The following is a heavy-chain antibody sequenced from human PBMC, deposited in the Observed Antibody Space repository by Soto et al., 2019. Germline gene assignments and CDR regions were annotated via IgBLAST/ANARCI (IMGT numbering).Heavy chain of an antibody. CDR1: GYTFTSYG. CDR3: ARDGALGENYSYYGMDV. D-gene: IGHD3-16*01. Sequence: QVQLVQSGAEVKKPGASVKVSCKASGYTFTSYGISWVRQAPGQGLEWMGWISAYNGNTNYAQKLQGRVTMTTDTSTSTAYMELRSLRSNDTAVYYCARDGALGENYSYYGMDVWGQGTTVTVSS. V-gene: IGHV1-18*01. J-gene: IGHJ6*02. CDR2: ISAYNGNT.